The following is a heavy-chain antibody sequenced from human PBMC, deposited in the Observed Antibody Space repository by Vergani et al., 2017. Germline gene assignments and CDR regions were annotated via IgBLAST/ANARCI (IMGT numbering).Heavy chain of an antibody. V-gene: IGHV4-38-2*01. D-gene: IGHD3-22*01. Sequence: QVQLQESGPGLVKPSETLALTCAVSGYSISSGYYWGWTRQPPGKGLEWIGSIYHSGSTYYNPSLKSRVTISVDTSKNQFSLKLSSVTAADTAVYYCARQDWXGYYPHYYYYGMDVWGQGTTVTVSS. CDR1: GYSISSGYY. CDR3: ARQDWXGYYPHYYYYGMDV. CDR2: IYHSGST. J-gene: IGHJ6*02.